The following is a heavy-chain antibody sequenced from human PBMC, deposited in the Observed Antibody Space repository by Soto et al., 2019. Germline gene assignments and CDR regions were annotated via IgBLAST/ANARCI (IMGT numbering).Heavy chain of an antibody. D-gene: IGHD6-13*01. Sequence: ASVKVSCNASGYIFTSYYIHWVRQAPGQGLEWMGWINPFDGSRMFAQSFQGRVTMTRDTSTSTVYMEVNSLRAEDTAVYYCATISSSSWYVYWGQGTLVTVSS. CDR2: INPFDGSR. J-gene: IGHJ4*02. CDR3: ATISSSSWYVY. CDR1: GYIFTSYY. V-gene: IGHV1-46*01.